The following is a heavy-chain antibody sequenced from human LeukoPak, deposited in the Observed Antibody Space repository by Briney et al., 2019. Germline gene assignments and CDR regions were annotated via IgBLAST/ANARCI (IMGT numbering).Heavy chain of an antibody. CDR2: TSAGSSVI. J-gene: IGHJ4*02. Sequence: GGSLSFSSVAYAFTFTTNEMDWVGQAQGQGLEWVAYTSAGSSVIYYADSVKGRFTISRDNAKNSLYLQMVSLRADDTAVYYCTSLTQTATSEDYWGQGTLVSVSS. CDR3: TSLTQTATSEDY. V-gene: IGHV3-48*03. CDR1: AFTFTTNE. D-gene: IGHD3-9*01.